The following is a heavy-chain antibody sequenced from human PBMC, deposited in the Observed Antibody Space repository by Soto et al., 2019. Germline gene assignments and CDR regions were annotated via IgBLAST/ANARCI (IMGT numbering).Heavy chain of an antibody. J-gene: IGHJ4*02. V-gene: IGHV3-64D*06. CDR3: GRKEAYGPIDY. CDR1: GFTFSSYW. D-gene: IGHD2-21*01. Sequence: PGGSLRLSCAASGFTFSSYWMSWVRQAPGKGLEYVSAISPNGGTTYYADSLKGRFTTSRDNSKSTLYLHMSSLRIDDTAIYYCGRKEAYGPIDYWGQGTLVTFSS. CDR2: ISPNGGTT.